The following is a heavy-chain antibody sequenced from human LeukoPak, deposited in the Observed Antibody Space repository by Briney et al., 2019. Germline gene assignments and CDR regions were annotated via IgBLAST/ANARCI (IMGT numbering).Heavy chain of an antibody. J-gene: IGHJ4*02. Sequence: PSETLSLTCAVYGGSFGGYYWSWIRQPPGKGLEWIGEINHSGSTNYNPSLKSRVTISVDTSKNQFSLKLSSVNAADTAVYYCARDYDFWSGIFDYWGQGTLVTVSS. V-gene: IGHV4-34*01. CDR1: GGSFGGYY. CDR3: ARDYDFWSGIFDY. D-gene: IGHD3-3*01. CDR2: INHSGST.